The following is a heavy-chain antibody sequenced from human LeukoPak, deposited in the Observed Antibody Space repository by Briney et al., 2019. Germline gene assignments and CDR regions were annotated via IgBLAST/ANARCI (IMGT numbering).Heavy chain of an antibody. J-gene: IGHJ4*02. CDR3: ARLPTITFFDY. D-gene: IGHD5-12*01. CDR2: IYYSGST. V-gene: IGHV4-39*01. Sequence: SSETLSLTCTVSGGSISSSSYYWGWIRQPPGKGLEWIGNIYYSGSTYYNPSLESRVTISVDTSKNQFSLKLSSVTAADTAVYYCARLPTITFFDYWGQGTLVTVSS. CDR1: GGSISSSSYY.